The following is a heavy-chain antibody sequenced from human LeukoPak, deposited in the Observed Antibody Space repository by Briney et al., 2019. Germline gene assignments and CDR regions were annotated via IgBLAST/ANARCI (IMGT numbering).Heavy chain of an antibody. CDR2: VYSGGST. V-gene: IGHV3-53*01. CDR3: ARKRDDYYFDY. Sequence: GGSLRLSCAASGFTVSSNYMSWVRQAPGRGLEWVSVVYSGGSTYYADSVKGRFTISRDNAKNSLYLQMNSLRAEDTAVYYCARKRDDYYFDYWGQGTLVTVSS. J-gene: IGHJ4*02. CDR1: GFTVSSNY. D-gene: IGHD3-3*01.